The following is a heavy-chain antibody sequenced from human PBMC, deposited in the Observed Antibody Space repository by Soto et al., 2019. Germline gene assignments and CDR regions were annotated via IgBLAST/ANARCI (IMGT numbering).Heavy chain of an antibody. V-gene: IGHV1-2*04. CDR1: GYTFTGYY. CDR2: INPNSGGI. D-gene: IGHD4-17*01. Sequence: ASVKVSCKASGYTFTGYYMHWVRQAPGQGLEWMGWINPNSGGINYAQKFQGWVTMTRDTSISTAYMELSRLRSDDTAVYYCARVRRTTTVTTDYGMDVWGQGTTVTVSS. CDR3: ARVRRTTTVTTDYGMDV. J-gene: IGHJ6*02.